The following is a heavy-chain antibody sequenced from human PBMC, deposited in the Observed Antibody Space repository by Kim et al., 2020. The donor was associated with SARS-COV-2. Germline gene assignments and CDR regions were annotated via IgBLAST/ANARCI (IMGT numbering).Heavy chain of an antibody. J-gene: IGHJ4*02. Sequence: GGSLRLSCAASGFTFSSYWMSWVRQAPGKGLEWVANIKQDGSEKYYVDSVKGRFTISRDNAKNSLYLQMNSLRAEDTAVYYCARDFLDYDFWSGYYSPIDFDYWGQGTLVTVSS. CDR1: GFTFSSYW. V-gene: IGHV3-7*01. D-gene: IGHD3-3*01. CDR2: IKQDGSEK. CDR3: ARDFLDYDFWSGYYSPIDFDY.